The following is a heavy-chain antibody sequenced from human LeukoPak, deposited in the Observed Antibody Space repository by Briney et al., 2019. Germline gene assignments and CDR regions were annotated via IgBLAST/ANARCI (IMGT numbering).Heavy chain of an antibody. Sequence: GGSLRLSCAASGFTFSSYWMHWVRQAPGKGLVWVSRINSDGSSTSYADSVKGRFTISRDNAKNTLYLQMNSLRAEDTAVYYCARWDRGPAAIVPDAFDIWGQGTMVTVSS. V-gene: IGHV3-74*01. CDR3: ARWDRGPAAIVPDAFDI. D-gene: IGHD2-2*01. CDR2: INSDGSST. J-gene: IGHJ3*02. CDR1: GFTFSSYW.